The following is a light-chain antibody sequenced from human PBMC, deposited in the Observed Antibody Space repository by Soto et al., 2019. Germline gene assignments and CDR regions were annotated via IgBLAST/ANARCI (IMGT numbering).Light chain of an antibody. V-gene: IGKV3-20*01. CDR1: QSISRW. CDR3: QQYGSSPLT. CDR2: GAS. Sequence: DILLTQSPAPLSVSAGGRVTISCRASQSISRWLAWYQHKPGQAPRVIIHGASSRATGIPDRFSGSGSGTDFTLTIRRLQPEDVAVYYCQQYGSSPLTLGQGTRLEIK. J-gene: IGKJ5*01.